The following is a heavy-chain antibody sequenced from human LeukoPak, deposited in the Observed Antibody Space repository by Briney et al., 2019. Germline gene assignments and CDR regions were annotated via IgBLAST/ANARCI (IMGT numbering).Heavy chain of an antibody. CDR2: IYYSGST. CDR1: GGSISSSSYY. V-gene: IGHV4-39*07. D-gene: IGHD3-10*01. CDR3: ARDLVTLVRGHYLCLDY. Sequence: PSETLSLTCTVSGGSISSSSYYWGWIRQPPGKGLEWIGSIYYSGSTYYNPSLKSRVTISVDTSKNQFSLKLSSVTAADTAVYYCARDLVTLVRGHYLCLDYWGQGTLVTVSS. J-gene: IGHJ4*02.